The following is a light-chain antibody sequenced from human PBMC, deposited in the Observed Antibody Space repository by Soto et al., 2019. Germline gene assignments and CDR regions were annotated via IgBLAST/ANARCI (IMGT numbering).Light chain of an antibody. CDR3: QQYNSYV. CDR2: AAS. Sequence: DIQMTQSPSSLSASVGDRVTITCRASQSISSYLNWYQQKPGKAPKLLIYAASSLQSGVPSRFSGSGSGTEFTLTISSLRPDDFATYYCQQYNSYVFGQGTKVDIK. V-gene: IGKV1-5*01. CDR1: QSISSY. J-gene: IGKJ1*01.